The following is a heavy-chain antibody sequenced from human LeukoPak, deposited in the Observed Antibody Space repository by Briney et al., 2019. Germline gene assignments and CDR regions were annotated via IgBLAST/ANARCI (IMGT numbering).Heavy chain of an antibody. D-gene: IGHD6-19*01. CDR1: GFTFSGYS. Sequence: AGGSLRLSCAASGFTFSGYSMNWVRQAPGKGLEWVSSISSRSSYIYYSDSVKGRFTISRDNAKNSLYLQMISLGAEDTAVYYCARDFRAVAESYYYYYMDVWGKGTTVTVSS. CDR2: ISSRSSYI. J-gene: IGHJ6*03. V-gene: IGHV3-21*01. CDR3: ARDFRAVAESYYYYYMDV.